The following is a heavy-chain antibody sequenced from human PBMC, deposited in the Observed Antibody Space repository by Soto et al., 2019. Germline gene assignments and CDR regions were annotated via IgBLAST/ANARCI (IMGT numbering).Heavy chain of an antibody. CDR2: ISTDNGNT. V-gene: IGHV1-18*01. Sequence: QVQLVQSGGEVKKPGASVKVSCKASGYTFNNFGISWVRQAPGQGLEWLGWISTDNGNTKYAQSLQGRVTMTTDTTTTTAYMELRSPRSDDTAVYYCTRDAKYYDILTGYFVNDYWGQGTLVTVSS. D-gene: IGHD3-9*01. CDR1: GYTFNNFG. J-gene: IGHJ4*02. CDR3: TRDAKYYDILTGYFVNDY.